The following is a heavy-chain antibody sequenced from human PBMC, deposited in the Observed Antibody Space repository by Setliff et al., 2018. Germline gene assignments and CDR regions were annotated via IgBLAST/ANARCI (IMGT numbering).Heavy chain of an antibody. CDR1: GYTFTSYG. CDR3: AISTLSICSGGSCPNAFDV. V-gene: IGHV1-18*01. J-gene: IGHJ3*01. Sequence: GASVKVSCKASGYTFTSYGISWVRQAPGQGLEWVGWISSYNDVTSYAQRFQGRVTLTTDTSTSAAYMELRTLRSDDTAVYYCAISTLSICSGGSCPNAFDVWGQGTMVTVSS. CDR2: ISSYNDVT. D-gene: IGHD2-15*01.